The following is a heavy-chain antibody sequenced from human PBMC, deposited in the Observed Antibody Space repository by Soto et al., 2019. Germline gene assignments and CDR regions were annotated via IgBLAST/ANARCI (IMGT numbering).Heavy chain of an antibody. D-gene: IGHD5-12*01. CDR3: AKDFYSGYDWGYFAY. Sequence: SLRLSCAASGFTFSSYAMSWVRQAPGKGLEWVSVMSDSGGSTYYADSVKGRFTISRDNSKNTMYLQMNSLRAEDTAVYYCAKDFYSGYDWGYFAYWGQGTLVTVSS. CDR2: MSDSGGST. V-gene: IGHV3-23*01. CDR1: GFTFSSYA. J-gene: IGHJ4*02.